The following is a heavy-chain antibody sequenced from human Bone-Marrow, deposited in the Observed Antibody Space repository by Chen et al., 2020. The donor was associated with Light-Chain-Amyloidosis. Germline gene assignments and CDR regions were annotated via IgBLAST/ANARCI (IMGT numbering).Heavy chain of an antibody. CDR1: GCKFDDYA. D-gene: IGHD3-3*01. CDR3: TKDRNNDFWSGTSNWFDP. Sequence: EVQLVESGGGMIQPGGSLRVSCEASGCKFDDYAMHWVRQASGRGLEWVSLISGDGRTTHYADSVKGRFTISRDNSKRFLYLEMNSLRNEDTAIYYCTKDRNNDFWSGTSNWFDPWGQGTPVTVST. J-gene: IGHJ5*02. V-gene: IGHV3-43*02. CDR2: ISGDGRTT.